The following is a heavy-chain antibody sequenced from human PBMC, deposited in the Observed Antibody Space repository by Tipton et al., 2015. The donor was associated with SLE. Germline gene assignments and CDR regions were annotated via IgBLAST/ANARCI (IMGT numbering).Heavy chain of an antibody. Sequence: GSLRLSCAASGFTVSSNYMSWVRQAPGKGLEWVSVIYSGGSTYYADSVKGRFTISRHNSKNTLYLQMNSLRAEDTAVYYCARDGGYYYGSGADAFDIWGQGTMVTVSS. CDR3: ARDGGYYYGSGADAFDI. V-gene: IGHV3-53*04. CDR1: GFTVSSNY. CDR2: IYSGGST. J-gene: IGHJ3*02. D-gene: IGHD3-10*01.